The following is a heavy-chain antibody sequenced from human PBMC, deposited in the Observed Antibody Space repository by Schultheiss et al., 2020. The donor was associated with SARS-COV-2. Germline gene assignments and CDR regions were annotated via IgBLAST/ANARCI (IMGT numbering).Heavy chain of an antibody. Sequence: GGSLRLSCAPSGFTFSSYSMNWVRQAPGKGLEWVSYISSSSSTIYYADSVKGRFTISRDNAKNSLYLQMNSLRAEDTAVYYCARVGGIAVAGDFDYWGQGTLVTVSS. D-gene: IGHD6-19*01. CDR3: ARVGGIAVAGDFDY. J-gene: IGHJ4*02. CDR1: GFTFSSYS. V-gene: IGHV3-48*01. CDR2: ISSSSSTI.